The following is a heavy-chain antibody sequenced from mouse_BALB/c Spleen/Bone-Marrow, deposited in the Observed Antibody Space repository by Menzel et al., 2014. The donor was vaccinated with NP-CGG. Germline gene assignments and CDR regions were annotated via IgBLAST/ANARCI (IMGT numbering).Heavy chain of an antibody. CDR3: ARGNYGNYVDYFDY. Sequence: EVQVVESGGGLVQPGGSLKLSCAASGFTFSSYGMPWVRQTPDKRLELVASINSNGGSTYYPDSVKGRFTISRDNAKNTLSLQMSSLKSEDTATYYCARGNYGNYVDYFDYWGQGATLTVSS. J-gene: IGHJ2*01. CDR2: INSNGGST. D-gene: IGHD2-1*01. V-gene: IGHV5-6-3*01. CDR1: GFTFSSYG.